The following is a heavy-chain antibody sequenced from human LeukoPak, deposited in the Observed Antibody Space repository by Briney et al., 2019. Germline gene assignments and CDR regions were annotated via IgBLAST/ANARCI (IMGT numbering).Heavy chain of an antibody. J-gene: IGHJ4*02. Sequence: PGGSLRLSCAASGFTFSSYGMHWVRQAPGKGLEWVAFIRYDGSNKYHADSVKGRFTISRDNSKNTLYLQMDSLRAEDTAVYYCAKPHTAPPQLQGYFDYWGQGTLVTVSS. D-gene: IGHD1-26*01. CDR3: AKPHTAPPQLQGYFDY. V-gene: IGHV3-30*02. CDR2: IRYDGSNK. CDR1: GFTFSSYG.